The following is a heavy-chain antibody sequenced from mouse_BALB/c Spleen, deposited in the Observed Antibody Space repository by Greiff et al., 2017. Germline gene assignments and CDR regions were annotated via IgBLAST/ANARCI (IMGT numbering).Heavy chain of an antibody. CDR3: ASYGNYGAMDY. D-gene: IGHD2-1*01. J-gene: IGHJ4*01. Sequence: QVHVKQPGAELVKPGASVKLSCKASGYTFTSYWMHWVKQRPGQGLEWIGEINPSNGRTNYNEKFKSKATLTVDKSSSTAYMQLSSLTSEDSAVYYCASYGNYGAMDYWGQGTSVTVSS. V-gene: IGHV1S81*02. CDR2: INPSNGRT. CDR1: GYTFTSYW.